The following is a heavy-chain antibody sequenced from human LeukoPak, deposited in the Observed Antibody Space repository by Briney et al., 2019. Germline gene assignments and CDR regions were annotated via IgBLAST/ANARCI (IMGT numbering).Heavy chain of an antibody. V-gene: IGHV4-39*07. CDR1: GGSISSRSYY. J-gene: IGHJ4*02. CDR2: IYYAGST. CDR3: ARRGPILDY. D-gene: IGHD3-3*02. Sequence: SETLSLTCTVSGGSISSRSYYWGWIRQPPGKGLEWIASIYYAGSTYYNPSLKSRVTISVDTSKDQFSLKMSSVTAADTAVYYCARRGPILDYWGQGTLVTVSS.